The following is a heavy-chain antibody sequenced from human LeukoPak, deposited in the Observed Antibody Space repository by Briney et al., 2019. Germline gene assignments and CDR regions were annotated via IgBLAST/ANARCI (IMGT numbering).Heavy chain of an antibody. V-gene: IGHV1-69*13. Sequence: GASVKVSCKASGGTFSSYAISWVRQAPGQGLEWMGGIIPIFGTANYAQKFQGRVTITADESTSTAYMELSRLRSDDTAVYYCARGIIAARGDAFDIWGQGTMVTVSS. CDR3: ARGIIAARGDAFDI. J-gene: IGHJ3*02. CDR2: IIPIFGTA. D-gene: IGHD6-13*01. CDR1: GGTFSSYA.